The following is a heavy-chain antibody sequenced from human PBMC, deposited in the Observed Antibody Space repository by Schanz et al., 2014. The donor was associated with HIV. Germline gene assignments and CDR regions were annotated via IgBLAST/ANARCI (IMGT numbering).Heavy chain of an antibody. Sequence: QVQLVQSGGEVKKPGGSVMLSCKASGYTFSNYGVSWVRQAPGQGLEWMGWISGDYGKTKYAQKFQARVTMTTDTSSSTAYMELRSLRSDDTAVYYCARGLVGGGFWGQGTLVTVSS. D-gene: IGHD1-26*01. CDR1: GYTFSNYG. V-gene: IGHV1-18*01. CDR3: ARGLVGGGF. CDR2: ISGDYGKT. J-gene: IGHJ4*02.